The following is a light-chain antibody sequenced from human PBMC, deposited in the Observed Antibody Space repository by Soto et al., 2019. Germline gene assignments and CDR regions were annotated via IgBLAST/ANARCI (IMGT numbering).Light chain of an antibody. CDR2: MAS. Sequence: DIQMTQSPSTLSASVGDRVTLTCRASQSISSFLAWYQQKPGKAPKLLIFMASNLESGVPSRFSGRGSGTEFTLTISSLQPDDFATYFCQQYNTYPYTFGQGTKLEIK. J-gene: IGKJ2*01. CDR1: QSISSF. V-gene: IGKV1-5*03. CDR3: QQYNTYPYT.